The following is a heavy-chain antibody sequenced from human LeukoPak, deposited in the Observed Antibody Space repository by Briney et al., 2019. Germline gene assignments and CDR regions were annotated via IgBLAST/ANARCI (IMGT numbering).Heavy chain of an antibody. CDR3: ARSAVTLDY. CDR1: GFTFSSYE. Sequence: PGGSLRLSCAASGFTFSSYEMNWVRQAPGKGLEWVSYISSSGSTIYYADSVKGRLTISRDNAKNSLYLQMNSLRAEDTAVYYCARSAVTLDYWDQGTLVTVSS. CDR2: ISSSGSTI. V-gene: IGHV3-48*03. D-gene: IGHD4-17*01. J-gene: IGHJ4*02.